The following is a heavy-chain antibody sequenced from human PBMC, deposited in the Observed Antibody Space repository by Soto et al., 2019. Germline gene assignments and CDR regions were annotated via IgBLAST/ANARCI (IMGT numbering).Heavy chain of an antibody. Sequence: GGYLGLSCAASGFTFSSYAMHWVRQAPGKGLEWVAVISYDGSNKYYADSVRGRFTISRDNSKNTLYLQMNSLRAEDTAVYYCAIEAFGVSATIYFDSLGHGTLVTVPP. J-gene: IGHJ4*01. V-gene: IGHV3-30-3*01. CDR2: ISYDGSNK. D-gene: IGHD3-16*01. CDR1: GFTFSSYA. CDR3: AIEAFGVSATIYFDS.